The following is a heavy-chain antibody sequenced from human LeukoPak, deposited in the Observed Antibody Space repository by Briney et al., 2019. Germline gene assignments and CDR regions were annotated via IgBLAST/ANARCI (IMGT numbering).Heavy chain of an antibody. CDR3: AKDPHSSGWKEGYYFDY. CDR2: ISYDGSNK. V-gene: IGHV3-30*18. J-gene: IGHJ4*02. D-gene: IGHD6-19*01. Sequence: PGGSLRLSCAASGFTFSSYAMSWVRQAPGKGLEWVAVISYDGSNKYYADSVKGRFTISRDNSKNTLYLQMNSLRAEDTAVYYCAKDPHSSGWKEGYYFDYWGQGTLVTISS. CDR1: GFTFSSYA.